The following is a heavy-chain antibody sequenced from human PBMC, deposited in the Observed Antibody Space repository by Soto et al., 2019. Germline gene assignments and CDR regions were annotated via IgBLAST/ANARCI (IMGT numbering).Heavy chain of an antibody. CDR3: TTCSGGDCYVDYYGMDV. J-gene: IGHJ6*02. V-gene: IGHV3-15*01. Sequence: GGSLRLSCAASGFTFSYAWINWVRQAPGKGLEWVGRIKSKSDGGTTDYAAPVKGRLAISRDDSENTVYLQMNSLRTEDTAVYFCTTCSGGDCYVDYYGMDVWGQGTTVTVSS. CDR2: IKSKSDGGTT. D-gene: IGHD2-21*02. CDR1: GFTFSYAW.